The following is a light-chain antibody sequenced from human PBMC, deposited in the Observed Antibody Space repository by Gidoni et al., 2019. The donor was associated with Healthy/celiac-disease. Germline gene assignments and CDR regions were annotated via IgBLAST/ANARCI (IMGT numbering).Light chain of an antibody. CDR3: QHYFSYPFT. Sequence: DIQMTQSPSSLSASVGDRVTITCRASQNIRNFLAWFQQEPGKAPKSLIYDASSLQRGVPSKFSGSGSGTDFTLTISGLQPEDFATYYCQHYFSYPFTIXPXTKV. CDR2: DAS. J-gene: IGKJ3*01. CDR1: QNIRNF. V-gene: IGKV1-16*02.